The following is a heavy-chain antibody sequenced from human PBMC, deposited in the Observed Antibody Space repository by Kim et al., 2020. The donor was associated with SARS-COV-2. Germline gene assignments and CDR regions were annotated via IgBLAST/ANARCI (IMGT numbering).Heavy chain of an antibody. CDR3: ARMPYDSSGSFDY. V-gene: IGHV4-4*09. Sequence: YNPPPRSRVTNSVDQSKTQFSLKLSSGTAADTAVYYCARMPYDSSGSFDYWGQGTLVTVPS. J-gene: IGHJ4*02. D-gene: IGHD3-22*01.